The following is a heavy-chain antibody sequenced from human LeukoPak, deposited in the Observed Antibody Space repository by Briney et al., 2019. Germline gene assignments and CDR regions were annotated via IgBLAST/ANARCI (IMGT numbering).Heavy chain of an antibody. CDR1: GGSFSGYY. CDR3: VGRTLRQQLAPKLDY. V-gene: IGHV4-34*01. D-gene: IGHD6-13*01. J-gene: IGHJ4*02. CDR2: INHSGST. Sequence: SETRSLTCGVYGGSFSGYYWSWIRQPPGKGREWIGEINHSGSTNDNPSLKSRVTISVDTFKNQFSPKLGVAVAADTGADLFVGRTLRQQLAPKLDYWGQGTLVTVSS.